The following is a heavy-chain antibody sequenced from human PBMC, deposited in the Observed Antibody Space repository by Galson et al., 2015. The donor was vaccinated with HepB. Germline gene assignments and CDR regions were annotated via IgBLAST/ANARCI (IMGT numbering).Heavy chain of an antibody. D-gene: IGHD3-22*01. CDR1: RYSFTGYY. V-gene: IGHV1-2*06. Sequence: SVKVSCKASRYSFTGYYMHWVRQAPGQGLEWMGRINPKSGGTNYAQNFQGRVTMTRDTSISTVYMELSRLRSDDTAVYYCARVFYYDSSGYYFGEGVAGDDAFDIWGQGTMVTVSS. J-gene: IGHJ3*02. CDR2: INPKSGGT. CDR3: ARVFYYDSSGYYFGEGVAGDDAFDI.